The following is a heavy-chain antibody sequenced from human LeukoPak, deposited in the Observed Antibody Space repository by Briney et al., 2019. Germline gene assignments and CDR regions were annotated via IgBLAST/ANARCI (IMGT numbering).Heavy chain of an antibody. CDR2: INHSGST. CDR3: ARIPLGARAFDI. Sequence: SETLSLTCAVYGGSFSGYYWSWIRQPPGKGLEWIGEINHSGSTNYNPSLKSRVTISVDTSKNQFSLKLSSVTAADTAVYYCARIPLGARAFDIWGQGTMVTVSS. V-gene: IGHV4-34*01. CDR1: GGSFSGYY. J-gene: IGHJ3*02. D-gene: IGHD1-26*01.